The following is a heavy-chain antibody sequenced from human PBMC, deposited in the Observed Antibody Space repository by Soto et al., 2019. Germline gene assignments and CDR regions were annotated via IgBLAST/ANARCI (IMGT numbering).Heavy chain of an antibody. CDR1: GFTFSSYG. J-gene: IGHJ3*02. CDR3: ARGVAGFYAFDI. V-gene: IGHV3-33*01. D-gene: IGHD6-19*01. Sequence: QVQLVESGGGVVQPGRSLRLSCAASGFTFSSYGMHWVRQAPGKGLEWVAVIWYDGSNKYYADSGKGRFTISRDNSKNTLYLQMNSLRASDTAVYYCARGVAGFYAFDIWGQGTMVTVSA. CDR2: IWYDGSNK.